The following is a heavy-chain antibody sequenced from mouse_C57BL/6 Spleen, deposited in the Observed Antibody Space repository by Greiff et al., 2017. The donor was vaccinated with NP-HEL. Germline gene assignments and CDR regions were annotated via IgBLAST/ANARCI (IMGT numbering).Heavy chain of an antibody. J-gene: IGHJ4*01. V-gene: IGHV1-42*01. Sequence: EVKLQESGPELVKPGASVKISCKASGYSFTGYYMNWVKQSPEKSLEWIGEINPSTGGTTYNQKFKAKATLTVDKSSSTAYMQLKSLTSEDSAVYYCARPSREGNYAMDYWGQGTSVTVSS. CDR2: INPSTGGT. CDR3: ARPSREGNYAMDY. CDR1: GYSFTGYY.